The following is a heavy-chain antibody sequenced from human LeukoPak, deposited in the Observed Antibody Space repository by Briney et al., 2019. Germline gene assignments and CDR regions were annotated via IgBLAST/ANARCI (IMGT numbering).Heavy chain of an antibody. J-gene: IGHJ4*02. V-gene: IGHV4-59*08. CDR2: IYYSGST. Sequence: PSETLSLTCTVSGGTMSNHYWSWIRQPPGKGLECIGHIYYSGSTDYKPSLKSRVTISLDTSKNQFSLKLSSVTAADTAVYYCARLSIASRVRIFDYWGQGTLVTVSS. CDR3: ARLSIASRVRIFDY. D-gene: IGHD6-6*01. CDR1: GGTMSNHY.